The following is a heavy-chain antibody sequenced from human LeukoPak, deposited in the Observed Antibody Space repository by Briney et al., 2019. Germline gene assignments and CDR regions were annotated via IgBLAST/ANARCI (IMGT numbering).Heavy chain of an antibody. Sequence: KPSETLSLTCTVSGGSISSYYWSWIRQPPGKGLEWIGYIYTSGSTNYNPSLKSRVTISVDTSKNQFSLKLSSVTAADTAVYYCARHDDSSGEGWFDPWGRGTLVTVSS. J-gene: IGHJ5*02. CDR2: IYTSGST. CDR3: ARHDDSSGEGWFDP. V-gene: IGHV4-4*09. D-gene: IGHD6-19*01. CDR1: GGSISSYY.